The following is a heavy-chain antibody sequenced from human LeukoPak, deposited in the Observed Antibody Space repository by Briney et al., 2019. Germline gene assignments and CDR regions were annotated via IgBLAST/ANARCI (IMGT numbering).Heavy chain of an antibody. J-gene: IGHJ5*02. CDR3: ARHERIRYSSRGWFDP. Sequence: SETLSLTCTVSGGSISSSSYYWGGIRQPPGKGLEWIGSSYYSGSTYYNPSLKSRVTISVYTSKNQFSLTLSSVTAADTAVYYCARHERIRYSSRGWFDPWGQGTLVTVSS. D-gene: IGHD6-13*01. CDR2: SYYSGST. V-gene: IGHV4-39*01. CDR1: GGSISSSSYY.